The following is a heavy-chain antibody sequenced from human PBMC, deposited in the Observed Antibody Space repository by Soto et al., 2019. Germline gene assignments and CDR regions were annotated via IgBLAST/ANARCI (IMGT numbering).Heavy chain of an antibody. J-gene: IGHJ4*02. V-gene: IGHV1-18*01. CDR1: GYTFTSYG. CDR3: ARDRKTYYDFWSGYPPFDY. CDR2: ISAYNGNT. D-gene: IGHD3-3*01. Sequence: QVQLVQSGAEVKKPGASVKVSCKASGYTFTSYGISWVRQAPGQGLEWMGWISAYNGNTNYAQKLQGRVTMTTDTSTSTAYMELRSLRSDDTAVYYCARDRKTYYDFWSGYPPFDYWGQGTLGTVSS.